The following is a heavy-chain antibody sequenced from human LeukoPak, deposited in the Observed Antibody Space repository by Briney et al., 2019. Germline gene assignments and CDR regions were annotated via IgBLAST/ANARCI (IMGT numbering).Heavy chain of an antibody. CDR3: ATGPGFGELTMFDY. V-gene: IGHV4-61*08. D-gene: IGHD3-10*01. J-gene: IGHJ4*02. Sequence: PSETLSLTCTVSGGSISSGGYYWSWIRQPPGKGLEWIGYIYYSGSTNYNPSLKSRVTISVDTSKNQFSLKLSSVTAADTAVYYCATGPGFGELTMFDYWGQGTLVTVSS. CDR2: IYYSGST. CDR1: GGSISSGGYY.